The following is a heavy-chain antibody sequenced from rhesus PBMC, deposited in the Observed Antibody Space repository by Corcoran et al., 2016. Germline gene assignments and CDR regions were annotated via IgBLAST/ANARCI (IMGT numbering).Heavy chain of an antibody. CDR2: INSGGGST. CDR3: AKEFSSWPKNYYFDY. D-gene: IGHD6-13*01. J-gene: IGHJ4*01. Sequence: EVQLVETGGGLVQPGGSLKLSCAVSGFTFSSYGMSWVRQAPGKGLEWVSVINSGGGSTDHADSVKGRFTISRDNSKNTFSLQMNSLRAEDTAVYYCAKEFSSWPKNYYFDYWGQGVLVTVSS. CDR1: GFTFSSYG. V-gene: IGHV3S5*01.